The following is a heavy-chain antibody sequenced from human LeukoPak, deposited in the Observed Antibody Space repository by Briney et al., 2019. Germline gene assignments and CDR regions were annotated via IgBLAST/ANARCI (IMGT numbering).Heavy chain of an antibody. CDR3: ARDFRETYYYDSSGPDWYFDL. V-gene: IGHV4-39*07. J-gene: IGHJ2*01. Sequence: SETLSLTCTVSGGSISSSSYYWGWIRQPPGKGLEWIGIIYYGGSTYYNPSLKSRVTISVDTSKNQFFLKLSSVTAADTAVYYCARDFRETYYYDSSGPDWYFDLWGRGTLVTVSS. CDR1: GGSISSSSYY. CDR2: IYYGGST. D-gene: IGHD3-22*01.